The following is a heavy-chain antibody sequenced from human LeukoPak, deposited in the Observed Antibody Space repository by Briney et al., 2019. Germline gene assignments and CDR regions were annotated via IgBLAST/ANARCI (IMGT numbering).Heavy chain of an antibody. J-gene: IGHJ4*02. Sequence: PGGSLRLSCAASGFTFSSYGMTWVRQAPGKGLEWVSTISGSGAGTYYADSVKGRFTISRDNSKNTLYLQMNSLRAEDTAVYYCAKGDYYDSSGRLDYWGQGTLVTVSS. CDR3: AKGDYYDSSGRLDY. V-gene: IGHV3-23*01. D-gene: IGHD3-22*01. CDR2: ISGSGAGT. CDR1: GFTFSSYG.